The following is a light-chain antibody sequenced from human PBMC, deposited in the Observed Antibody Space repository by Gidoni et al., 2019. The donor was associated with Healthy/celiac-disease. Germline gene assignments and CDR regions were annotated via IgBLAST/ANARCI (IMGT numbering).Light chain of an antibody. Sequence: SHVLTQPPSVSVAPGKTARTTCRGNNIGSKSGHWYQQKPGKAPVLVIYYDSDRPAGRPERFSGSNSGNTATLTISRVEAGDEADYYCQVWDSSSDHVVFGGGTKLTVL. CDR2: YDS. CDR1: NIGSKS. V-gene: IGLV3-21*04. J-gene: IGLJ2*01. CDR3: QVWDSSSDHVV.